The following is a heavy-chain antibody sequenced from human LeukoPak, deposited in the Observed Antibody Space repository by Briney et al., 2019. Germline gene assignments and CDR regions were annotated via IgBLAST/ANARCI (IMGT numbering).Heavy chain of an antibody. CDR1: GGTFSSYA. V-gene: IGHV1-69*13. D-gene: IGHD3/OR15-3a*01. Sequence: SVNVSCKASGGTFSSYAISWVRQAPGQGLKWMGGIIPIFGTANYAQKFQGRVTITADESTSTAYMELSSLRSKDTAVYYCARHVGQLDWYYFDYWGQGTLVTVSS. CDR3: ARHVGQLDWYYFDY. J-gene: IGHJ4*02. CDR2: IIPIFGTA.